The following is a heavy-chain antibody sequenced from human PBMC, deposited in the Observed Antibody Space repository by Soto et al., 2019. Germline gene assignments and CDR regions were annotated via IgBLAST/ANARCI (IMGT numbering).Heavy chain of an antibody. J-gene: IGHJ6*02. CDR2: IFHSLGA. Sequence: ASETLSLTCTVSGGSTTSDYWSWIRQPPGKGLEWLGYIFHSLGAKYNPSLGSRGTISLDTSKNQLSLNLSSVTAADTAVYFCAREWGLLPYYVMNVWGHGTAVTVSS. CDR3: AREWGLLPYYVMNV. D-gene: IGHD7-27*01. CDR1: GGSTTSDY. V-gene: IGHV4-59*01.